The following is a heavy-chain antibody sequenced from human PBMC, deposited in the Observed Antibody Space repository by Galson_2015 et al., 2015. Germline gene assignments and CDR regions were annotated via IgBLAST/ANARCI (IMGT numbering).Heavy chain of an antibody. CDR1: GDSVSSNSAA. CDR3: ARDGITMVRGVTLRTFDY. V-gene: IGHV6-1*01. CDR2: TYYRSKWYN. J-gene: IGHJ4*02. Sequence: CAISGDSVSSNSAAWNWIRQSPSRGLEWLGRTYYRSKWYNDYAVSVKSRITINPDTSKNQFSLQLNSVTPEDTAVYYCARDGITMVRGVTLRTFDYWGQGTLVTVSS. D-gene: IGHD3-10*01.